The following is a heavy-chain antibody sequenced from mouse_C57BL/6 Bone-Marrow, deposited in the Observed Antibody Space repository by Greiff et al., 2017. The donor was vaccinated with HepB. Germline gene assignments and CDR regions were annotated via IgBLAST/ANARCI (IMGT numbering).Heavy chain of an antibody. V-gene: IGHV1-7*01. CDR1: GYTFTSYW. Sequence: QVHVKQSGAELAKPGASVKLSCKASGYTFTSYWMHWVKQRPGQGLEWIGYINPSSGYTKYNQKFKDKATLTADKSSSTAYMQLSSLTYEDSAVYYCARRRVWYFDVWGTGTTVTVSS. CDR3: ARRRVWYFDV. CDR2: INPSSGYT. J-gene: IGHJ1*03.